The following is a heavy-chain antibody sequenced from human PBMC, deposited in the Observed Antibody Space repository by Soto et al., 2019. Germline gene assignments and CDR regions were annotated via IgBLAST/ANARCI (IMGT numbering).Heavy chain of an antibody. CDR3: AKGLRGIGFYGMDV. V-gene: IGHV3-33*06. J-gene: IGHJ6*02. Sequence: QVQLVESGGGVVQPGRSLRLSCAASGFTFSLYGLHWVRQAPGKGLAWVAVIWYDGSNKFYADSVKGRFTISRDNSKNTLYLQMNRLRDEDTAVDYCAKGLRGIGFYGMDVWGQGTTVIVSS. D-gene: IGHD3-16*01. CDR2: IWYDGSNK. CDR1: GFTFSLYG.